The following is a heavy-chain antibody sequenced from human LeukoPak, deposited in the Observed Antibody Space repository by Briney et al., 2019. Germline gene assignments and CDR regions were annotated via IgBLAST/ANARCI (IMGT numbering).Heavy chain of an antibody. CDR1: GGSFSGYY. J-gene: IGHJ6*02. CDR2: INHSGST. D-gene: IGHD6-13*01. CDR3: ARGHTIQQLVHYYGMDV. Sequence: SETLSLTCAVYGGSFSGYYWSWIRQPPGKGLEWIGEINHSGSTNYNPSLKSRVTISVDTSKNQFSLKLSSVTAADTAVYYCARGHTIQQLVHYYGMDVWGQGTTVTVSS. V-gene: IGHV4-34*01.